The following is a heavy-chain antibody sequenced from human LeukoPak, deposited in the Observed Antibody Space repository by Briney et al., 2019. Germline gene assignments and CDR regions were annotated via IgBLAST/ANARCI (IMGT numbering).Heavy chain of an antibody. J-gene: IGHJ4*02. CDR1: GGSISSSSYY. CDR2: INHSGST. CDR3: ARGILGATTDY. V-gene: IGHV4-39*07. D-gene: IGHD1-26*01. Sequence: SETLSLTCTVSGGSISSSSYYWGWIRQPPGKGLEWIGEINHSGSTNYNPSLKSRVTISVDTSKNQFSLKLSSVTAADTAVYYCARGILGATTDYWGQGTLVTVSS.